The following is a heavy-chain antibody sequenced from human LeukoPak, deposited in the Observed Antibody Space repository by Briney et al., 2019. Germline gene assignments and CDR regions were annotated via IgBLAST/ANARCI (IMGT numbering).Heavy chain of an antibody. CDR2: ISGSGSST. J-gene: IGHJ4*02. V-gene: IGHV3-23*01. CDR1: GFTFSSYA. Sequence: GGSLRLSCAASGFTFSSYAVSWVRQAPGKGLEWVSAISGSGSSTYYADSVKGRFTISRDNSKYTLYLQMNSLRAEDTAVYYCAKDRDSYGPGGFDYWGQGTLVTVSS. CDR3: AKDRDSYGPGGFDY. D-gene: IGHD5-18*01.